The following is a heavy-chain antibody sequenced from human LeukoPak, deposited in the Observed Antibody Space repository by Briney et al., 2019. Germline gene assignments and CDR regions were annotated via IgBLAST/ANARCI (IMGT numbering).Heavy chain of an antibody. CDR2: MHYSGST. V-gene: IGHV4-59*01. D-gene: IGHD3-22*01. CDR1: GASISSYY. J-gene: IGHJ4*02. Sequence: SETLSLICTVSGASISSYYWSWIRHPPGKGLEWIGDMHYSGSTNYNPSLKSRVTISVDTSKNQFSLKLSSVTAADTAVYYCARFYDRSGPHFDYWGQGTLVTVSS. CDR3: ARFYDRSGPHFDY.